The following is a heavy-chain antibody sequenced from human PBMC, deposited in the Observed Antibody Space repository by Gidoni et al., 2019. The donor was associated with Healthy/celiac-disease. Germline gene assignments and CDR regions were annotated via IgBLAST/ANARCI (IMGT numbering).Heavy chain of an antibody. CDR2: ISWNSGSI. D-gene: IGHD2-15*01. Sequence: EVQLVESGGGLVQPGRSLRLSCAASGVTCDDYAMHWVRQAPGKGLEWVSGISWNSGSIGYADSVKGRFTISRDNAKNSLYLQMNSLRAEDTALYYCAGVGGYCSGGSCYYYYGMDVWGQGTTVTVSS. V-gene: IGHV3-9*01. J-gene: IGHJ6*02. CDR3: AGVGGYCSGGSCYYYYGMDV. CDR1: GVTCDDYA.